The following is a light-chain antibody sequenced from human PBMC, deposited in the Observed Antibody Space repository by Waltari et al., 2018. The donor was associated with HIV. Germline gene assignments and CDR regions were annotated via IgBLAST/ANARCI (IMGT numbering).Light chain of an antibody. CDR1: SGSVSPRYS. CDR2: STN. V-gene: IGLV8-61*01. CDR3: VLFMGNGIWV. J-gene: IGLJ3*02. Sequence: QTVVTQEPSFSVSPGGTVTLTCGLRSGSVSPRYSPSWYQQTPGQAPRTLIYSTNTRSSGVPDRFSGSILGNKAALTITGAQADDESDYYCVLFMGNGIWVFGGGTKLTVL.